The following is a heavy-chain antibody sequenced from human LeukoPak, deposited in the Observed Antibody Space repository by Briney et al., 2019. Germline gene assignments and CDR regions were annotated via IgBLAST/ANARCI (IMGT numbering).Heavy chain of an antibody. CDR1: GYTFTGYY. D-gene: IGHD3-22*01. Sequence: GASVKVSGKASGYTFTGYYMHWVRQAPGQGLEWMGWINPNSGGTNYAQKFQGRVAMTRDTSISTAYMELSRLRSDDTAVYYCARDPYYYDSSGYYSGWGQGTLVTVSS. J-gene: IGHJ4*02. V-gene: IGHV1-2*02. CDR3: ARDPYYYDSSGYYSG. CDR2: INPNSGGT.